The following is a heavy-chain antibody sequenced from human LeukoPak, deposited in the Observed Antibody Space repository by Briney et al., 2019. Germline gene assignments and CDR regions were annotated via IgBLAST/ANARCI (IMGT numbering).Heavy chain of an antibody. CDR2: IYSGGST. CDR3: ARHLSGDDI. D-gene: IGHD4-17*01. J-gene: IGHJ3*02. V-gene: IGHV3-66*04. Sequence: GGSLRLSCAASGFTVSSDYMTWVRQAPGKGLEWVSIIYSGGSTYYADSVKGRFTISRDNSKNTLYLQMNSLRAEDTAVYYCARHLSGDDIWGQGTMVTVSS. CDR1: GFTVSSDY.